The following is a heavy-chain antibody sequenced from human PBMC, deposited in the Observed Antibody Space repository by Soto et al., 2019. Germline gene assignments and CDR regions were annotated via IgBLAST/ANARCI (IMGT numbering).Heavy chain of an antibody. CDR2: IGTAGDT. Sequence: EVQLVESGGGLVQPGGSLRLSCAASGFTFSSYDMHWVRQATGKGLEWVSAIGTAGDTYYQGSVKGRFTITSENAKNSLYLQTTSLRAEARAVYYCASSQNDAFDIWGQGTTVTVSS. CDR1: GFTFSSYD. J-gene: IGHJ3*02. V-gene: IGHV3-13*01. CDR3: ASSQNDAFDI.